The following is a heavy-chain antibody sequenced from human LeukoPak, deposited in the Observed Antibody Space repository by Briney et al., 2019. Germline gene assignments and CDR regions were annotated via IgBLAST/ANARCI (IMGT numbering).Heavy chain of an antibody. CDR2: ISSSGSTI. J-gene: IGHJ4*02. CDR1: GFTFSDYY. V-gene: IGHV3-11*01. D-gene: IGHD3-10*01. CDR3: ARVTWTLAWFGESSYYFDY. Sequence: GGSLRLSCAASGFTFSDYYMSWIRQAPGKGLEWVSYISSSGSTIYYADSVKGRFTISRDNAKNSLYLQMNSLRAEDTAVYYCARVTWTLAWFGESSYYFDYWGQGTLVTVSS.